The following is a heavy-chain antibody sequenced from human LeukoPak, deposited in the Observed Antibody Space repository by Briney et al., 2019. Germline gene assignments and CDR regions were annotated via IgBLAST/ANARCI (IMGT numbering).Heavy chain of an antibody. V-gene: IGHV3-21*06. CDR1: GFTFSSYT. CDR2: ISSSSSYI. Sequence: GGSLKLSCAASGFTFSSYTMNWVRQAPGKGLEWVSSISSSSSYIYYADSVKGRFTISRDNAKNSLYLQMNSLRAEDTAVYYCARDTYDILTGYYKWAFDIWGQGTMVTVSS. D-gene: IGHD3-9*01. CDR3: ARDTYDILTGYYKWAFDI. J-gene: IGHJ3*02.